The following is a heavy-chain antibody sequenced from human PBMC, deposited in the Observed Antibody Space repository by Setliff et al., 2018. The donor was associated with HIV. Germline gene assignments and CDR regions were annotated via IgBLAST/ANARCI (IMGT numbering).Heavy chain of an antibody. V-gene: IGHV1-69*13. CDR1: GGTFKNLA. CDR3: ANPHDGGAFDV. Sequence: EASVKVSCKASGGTFKNLAISWVRQAPGQGLEWMGGVIPSFATANYAQKFQGRITITADELTSTVYMDLNSLKSEDSAVYYCANPHDGGAFDVWGQGTAVTVS. J-gene: IGHJ3*01. CDR2: VIPSFATA. D-gene: IGHD1-1*01.